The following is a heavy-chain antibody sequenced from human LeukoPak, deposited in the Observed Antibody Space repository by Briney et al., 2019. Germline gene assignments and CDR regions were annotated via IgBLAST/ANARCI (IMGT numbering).Heavy chain of an antibody. CDR3: AKDKRSPSSGYFDY. D-gene: IGHD3-22*01. Sequence: GGSLRLSCAASGFTFSSYAMSWVRQAPGKGLEWVSTISGSGGRTYYADSVKGRFTISRDNSKNTLFLQMNSLRAEDTAVYYCAKDKRSPSSGYFDYWGQGTLVTVSS. CDR1: GFTFSSYA. J-gene: IGHJ4*02. V-gene: IGHV3-23*01. CDR2: ISGSGGRT.